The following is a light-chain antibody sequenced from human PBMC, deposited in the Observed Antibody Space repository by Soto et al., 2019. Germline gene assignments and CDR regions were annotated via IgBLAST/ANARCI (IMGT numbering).Light chain of an antibody. CDR2: AAS. J-gene: IGKJ2*01. V-gene: IGKV3D-15*01. CDR3: QQYHYWYT. Sequence: IVMTQSPATLSVSPGERSTLSCRASQSVDINLAWFQQKPGQAPRLLIYAASTRATGIPARFSGSGSGTDFTLTISSLQSEDFAVYYCQQYHYWYTFGQGTELEIK. CDR1: QSVDIN.